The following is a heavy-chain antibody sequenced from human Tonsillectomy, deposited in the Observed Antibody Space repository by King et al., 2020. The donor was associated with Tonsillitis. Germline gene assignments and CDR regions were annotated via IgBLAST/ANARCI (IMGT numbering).Heavy chain of an antibody. V-gene: IGHV3-23*04. D-gene: IGHD7-27*01. CDR2: ISASGGST. J-gene: IGHJ4*02. CDR3: AKDQLGIWYYFDY. Sequence: VQLVESGGDLVQPGGSLRLSCAASGFTFSTYAMSWVRQAPGKGLEWVSGISASGGSTYYADSVKGRFTISRDNSKNTLYLQMNSLRAEDTAVYFCAKDQLGIWYYFDYWVQGTLVAVSS. CDR1: GFTFSTYA.